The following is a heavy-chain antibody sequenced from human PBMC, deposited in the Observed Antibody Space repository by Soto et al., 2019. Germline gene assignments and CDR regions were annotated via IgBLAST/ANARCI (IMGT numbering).Heavy chain of an antibody. CDR2: ISGNGGST. CDR1: GFTFTNCA. J-gene: IGHJ4*02. D-gene: IGHD6-6*01. V-gene: IGHV3-23*01. Sequence: EVQLLESGGGLVQPGGSLRLSCAASGFTFTNCAMTWVRQAPGKGLEWVSAISGNGGSTYYADSVKGRFTISRDNSKSTLHLQMNSLRVEDTAVYYCAKNRTFGPPLVRFDSWGQGTLVTVSS. CDR3: AKNRTFGPPLVRFDS.